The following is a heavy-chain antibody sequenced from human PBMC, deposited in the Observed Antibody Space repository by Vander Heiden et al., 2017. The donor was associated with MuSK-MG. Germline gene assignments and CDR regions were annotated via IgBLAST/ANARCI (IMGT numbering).Heavy chain of an antibody. J-gene: IGHJ3*02. Sequence: QVQLVQSGAEVKKPGAAVKVSCKASGYTFTDYYIHWVRQAPGKGFQWMGWIDPKRGGTTYAQNFQGRVTMTRDTSINTAYMELSRLRSDDTAVYFCARVRVPTGVSFAFDIWGQGTMVTVSS. CDR3: ARVRVPTGVSFAFDI. CDR1: GYTFTDYY. D-gene: IGHD2-2*01. V-gene: IGHV1-2*02. CDR2: IDPKRGGT.